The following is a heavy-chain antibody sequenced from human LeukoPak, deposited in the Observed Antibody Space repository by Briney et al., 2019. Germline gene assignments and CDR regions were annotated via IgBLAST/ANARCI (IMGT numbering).Heavy chain of an antibody. CDR1: GGSISSYY. CDR3: ARDSGPENVVVTANDY. CDR2: VYYSGTT. J-gene: IGHJ4*02. Sequence: SETLSLTCTVSGGSISSYYWSWIRQPPGKGLEWIGYVYYSGTTNYNPSLKSRVTISVDTSKNQFSLKLSSVTAADTAVYYCARDSGPENVVVTANDYWGQGTLVTVSS. V-gene: IGHV4-59*12. D-gene: IGHD2-21*02.